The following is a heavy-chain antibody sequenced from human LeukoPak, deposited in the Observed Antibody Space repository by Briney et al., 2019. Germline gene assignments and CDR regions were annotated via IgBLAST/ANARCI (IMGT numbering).Heavy chain of an antibody. CDR1: GFTFSSYG. Sequence: PGRSLRLSCAASGFTFSSYGMHWVRQAPGKGLEWVAVISYDGSNKYYADSVKGRFTISRDNSKNTLYLQMNSLRAEDTAVYYCAKDKWERLDYWGQGTLVTVSS. V-gene: IGHV3-30*18. D-gene: IGHD1-26*01. CDR2: ISYDGSNK. CDR3: AKDKWERLDY. J-gene: IGHJ4*02.